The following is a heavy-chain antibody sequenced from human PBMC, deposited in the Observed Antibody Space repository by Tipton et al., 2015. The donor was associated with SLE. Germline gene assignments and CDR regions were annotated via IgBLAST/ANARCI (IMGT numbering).Heavy chain of an antibody. CDR2: IYTSGAT. CDR3: ARGVAERLGLDF. V-gene: IGHV4-4*07. J-gene: IGHJ4*02. D-gene: IGHD6-19*01. CDR1: GVSISSSY. Sequence: LRLSCNVSGVSISSSYWSWIRQPAGKGLEWIGRIYTSGATDDNPSLKSRVTMSVDMSKNQIFLKMTSVTAADTALYFCARGVAERLGLDFWGQGSLVTVSS.